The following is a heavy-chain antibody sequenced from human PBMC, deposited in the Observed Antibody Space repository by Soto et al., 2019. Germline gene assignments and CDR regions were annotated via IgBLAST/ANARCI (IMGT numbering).Heavy chain of an antibody. CDR2: IIPILGIA. CDR1: GGTFSSYT. V-gene: IGHV1-69*02. CDR3: ARAHDCSSTSCYVFDY. Sequence: QVQLVHSGAEVKKPGSSVKVSCKASGGTFSSYTISWVRQAPGQGLEWMGRIIPILGIANYAQKFQGRVTITADKSTSTAYMELSSLRSEDTAVYYCARAHDCSSTSCYVFDYWGQGTLVTVSS. J-gene: IGHJ4*02. D-gene: IGHD2-2*01.